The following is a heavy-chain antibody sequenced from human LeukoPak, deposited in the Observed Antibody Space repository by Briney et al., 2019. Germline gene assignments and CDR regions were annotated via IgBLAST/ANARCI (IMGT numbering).Heavy chain of an antibody. CDR3: ARVPAVYDYYMDV. J-gene: IGHJ6*03. D-gene: IGHD2-2*01. CDR1: GFTFSSYW. Sequence: GGSLRLSCAASGFTFSSYWMHWVRQAPGKGLVWVSRISTEGSSTAYADSVKGRFTVSRDNAKNTLYLQMNSLRAEDTAVYYCARVPAVYDYYMDVWGKGTTVTVSS. CDR2: ISTEGSST. V-gene: IGHV3-74*01.